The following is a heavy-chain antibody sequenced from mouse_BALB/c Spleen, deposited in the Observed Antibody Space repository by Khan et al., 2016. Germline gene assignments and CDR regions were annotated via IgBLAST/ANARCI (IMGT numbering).Heavy chain of an antibody. Sequence: EVQLQESGPGLVKPSQSLSLTCTVTGYSITSDYAWNWIRQFPGNKLEWMGYISYSGSTSYNPSLKSRISITRDTSKNQFFLQLNSVTTEDTATYYCVSKRTGWPRDYFDYWGQGTTLTVSS. CDR3: VSKRTGWPRDYFDY. V-gene: IGHV3-2*02. CDR2: ISYSGST. D-gene: IGHD2-3*01. J-gene: IGHJ2*01. CDR1: GYSITSDYA.